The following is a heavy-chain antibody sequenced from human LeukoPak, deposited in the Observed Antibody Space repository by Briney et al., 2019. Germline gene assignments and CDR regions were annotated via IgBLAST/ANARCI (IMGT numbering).Heavy chain of an antibody. CDR3: ARDLTVVGATTLDY. J-gene: IGHJ4*02. CDR2: INPNSGGT. Sequence: ASVKVSCKASGYTFTGYCMHWVRQAPGQGLEWMGWINPNSGGTNYAQKFQGRVTMTRDTSISTAYMELSRLRSDDTAVYYCARDLTVVGATTLDYWGQGTLVTVSS. V-gene: IGHV1-2*02. CDR1: GYTFTGYC. D-gene: IGHD1-26*01.